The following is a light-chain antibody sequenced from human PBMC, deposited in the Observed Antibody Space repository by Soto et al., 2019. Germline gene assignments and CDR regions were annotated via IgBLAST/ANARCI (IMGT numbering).Light chain of an antibody. J-gene: IGLJ1*01. CDR1: SSNIGSNT. CDR3: AAWDDSLNGL. Sequence: QSVLTQPPSASGTPGQRVTISCSGSSSNIGSNTVNWYQQLPGTAPKLLIYSNNQRPSGVPDRFSGSKSGTSASLAIRGLQYEDEADYYCAAWDDSLNGLFGTGTKLTVL. V-gene: IGLV1-44*01. CDR2: SNN.